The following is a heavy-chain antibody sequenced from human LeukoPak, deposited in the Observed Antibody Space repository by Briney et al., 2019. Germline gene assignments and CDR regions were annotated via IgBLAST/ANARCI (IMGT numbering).Heavy chain of an antibody. CDR3: AYCSGSYYYYFDY. D-gene: IGHD3-10*01. CDR1: GYSFTRYC. CDR2: IYPGDSDT. Sequence: GESLKISCKGSGYSFTRYCIGWVRQMPGKGLEWMGIIYPGDSDTRYSPSFQGQVTISVDKSISTAYLQWSSLKASDTAMYYCAYCSGSYYYYFDYWGQGTLVTVSS. J-gene: IGHJ4*02. V-gene: IGHV5-51*01.